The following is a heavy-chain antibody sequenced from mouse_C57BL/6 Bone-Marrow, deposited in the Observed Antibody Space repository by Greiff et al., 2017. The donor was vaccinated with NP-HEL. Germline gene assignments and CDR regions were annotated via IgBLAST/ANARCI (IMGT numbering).Heavy chain of an antibody. CDR1: GYTFTDYY. V-gene: IGHV1-76*01. CDR3: ARGSTDGYYVGY. Sequence: VQLQQSGAELVRPGASVKLSCKASGYTFTDYYINWVQQRPGQGLEWIARIYPGSGNTYYNEKFKGKATLTAEKSSSTAYMQLSSLTSEDSAVYFCARGSTDGYYVGYWGQGTTLTVSS. J-gene: IGHJ2*01. CDR2: IYPGSGNT. D-gene: IGHD2-3*01.